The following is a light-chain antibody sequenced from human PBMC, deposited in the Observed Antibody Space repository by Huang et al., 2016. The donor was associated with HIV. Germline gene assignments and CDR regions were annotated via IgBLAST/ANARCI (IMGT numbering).Light chain of an antibody. J-gene: IGKJ2*01. Sequence: EIVMTQSPATLSVSPGERATLSCRASQTVSSNLAWYQQQPGQAPGLLIYAASTRATDIPARFSGSGSGTEFTLTISSLQSEDFAVYYCQHYRVWPPVYTFGQGTKLEIK. CDR1: QTVSSN. V-gene: IGKV3-15*01. CDR2: AAS. CDR3: QHYRVWPPVYT.